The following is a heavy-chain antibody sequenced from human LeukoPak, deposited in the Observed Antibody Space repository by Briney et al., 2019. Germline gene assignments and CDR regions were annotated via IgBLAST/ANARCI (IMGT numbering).Heavy chain of an antibody. CDR1: GFTFSSYA. CDR2: ISVNGGTT. V-gene: IGHV3-23*01. J-gene: IGHJ4*02. Sequence: GGSLRLSCAVSGFTFSSYAMSWVRQAPGKGLEWVLGISVNGGTTYYADSVKGRFTISRDNSKNTLYLQMNSLRAEDTAVYYCAKDLRLDYFDYWGQGTLVTVSS. CDR3: AKDLRLDYFDY. D-gene: IGHD4-11*01.